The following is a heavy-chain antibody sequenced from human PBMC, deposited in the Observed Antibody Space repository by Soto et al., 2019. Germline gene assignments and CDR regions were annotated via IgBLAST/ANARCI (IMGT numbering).Heavy chain of an antibody. CDR3: ARDFRPPYGVRYFDY. CDR1: GFTVSSNY. V-gene: IGHV3-53*04. J-gene: IGHJ4*02. D-gene: IGHD4-17*01. Sequence: PGGSLRLSCAASGFTVSSNYMSWVRQAPGKGLEWVSVIYSGGSTYYADSVKGRFTISRHNSKNTLYLQMNSLRAEDTAVYYCARDFRPPYGVRYFDYWGKGTLVTVSS. CDR2: IYSGGST.